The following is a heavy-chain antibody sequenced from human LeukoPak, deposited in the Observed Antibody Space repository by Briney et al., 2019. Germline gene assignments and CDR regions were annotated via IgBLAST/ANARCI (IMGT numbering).Heavy chain of an antibody. V-gene: IGHV3-23*01. CDR2: ISGSGGST. CDR1: GFTFNNYA. J-gene: IGHJ5*02. D-gene: IGHD3/OR15-3a*01. Sequence: GGSLRLSCTASGFTFNNYAMTWVRQAPGKGLELVSVISGSGGSTYYADSVKGRFTISRDNFKKTLYLQMNSLRAEDTAVYYCAKDGTAYYDPFHNWFDPRGQGTLVTVSS. CDR3: AKDGTAYYDPFHNWFDP.